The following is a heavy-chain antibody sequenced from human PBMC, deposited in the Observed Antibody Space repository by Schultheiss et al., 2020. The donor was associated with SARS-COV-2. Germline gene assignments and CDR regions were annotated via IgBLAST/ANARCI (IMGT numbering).Heavy chain of an antibody. D-gene: IGHD5-18*01. CDR1: GGSISSGGYY. CDR3: ARAVQLWPKSFDY. Sequence: SQTLSLTCTVSGGSISSGGYYWGWIRQPPGKGLEWIGYIYYSGSTNYNPSLKSRVTISVDTSKNQFSLKLSSVTAADTAVYYCARAVQLWPKSFDYWGQGTLVTVSS. CDR2: IYYSGST. J-gene: IGHJ4*02. V-gene: IGHV4-61*08.